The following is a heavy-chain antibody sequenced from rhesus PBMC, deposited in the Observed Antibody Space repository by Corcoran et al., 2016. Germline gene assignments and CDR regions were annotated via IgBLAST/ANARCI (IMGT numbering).Heavy chain of an antibody. J-gene: IGHJ2*01. D-gene: IGHD3-34*01. CDR2: IYGSVGGT. V-gene: IGHV4-106*01. CDR3: ARVAGVIINWYFDL. Sequence: QVQLQESGPGLVKPSETLSLTCAVSGGSISDAYYWSWIRQPPGNGLAWIGYIYGSVGGTNHNSSLKNRVTMSIDTSKNQFSLKLSSVTAADTAVYYCARVAGVIINWYFDLWGPGTPITISS. CDR1: GGSISDAYY.